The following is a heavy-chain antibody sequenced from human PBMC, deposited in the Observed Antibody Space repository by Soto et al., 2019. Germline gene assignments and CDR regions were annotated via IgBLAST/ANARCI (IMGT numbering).Heavy chain of an antibody. D-gene: IGHD4-4*01. CDR2: ISYDGSNK. Sequence: QVQLVESGGGVVQPGRSLRLSCAASGFTFSSYAMHWVRQAPGKGLEWVAVISYDGSNKYYADSVKGRFTISRDNSTNPLYLQMNSLRAEDTAVYYCARPLWRDDYNWGYFDLWGRGPLVTVSS. V-gene: IGHV3-30-3*01. CDR1: GFTFSSYA. CDR3: ARPLWRDDYNWGYFDL. J-gene: IGHJ2*01.